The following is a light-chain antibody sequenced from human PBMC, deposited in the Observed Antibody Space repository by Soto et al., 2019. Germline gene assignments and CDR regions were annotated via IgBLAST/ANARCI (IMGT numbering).Light chain of an antibody. CDR3: SSYTISSTLV. Sequence: QSVLTQPASVSGSPGQSITISCTGTSSDVGGYNYVSWYQQHPGKAPKLMIYGVSDRPSGVSNRFSGSKSGNTASLTISGLKAEDGDDYYCSSYTISSTLVFGGGTKLTVL. CDR1: SSDVGGYNY. V-gene: IGLV2-14*01. J-gene: IGLJ2*01. CDR2: GVS.